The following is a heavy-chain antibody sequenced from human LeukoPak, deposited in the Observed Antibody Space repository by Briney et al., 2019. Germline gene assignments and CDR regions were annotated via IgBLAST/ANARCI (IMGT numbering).Heavy chain of an antibody. CDR3: ARLPTDSSSDHY. CDR2: IYYSGTT. V-gene: IGHV4-59*08. D-gene: IGHD6-6*01. J-gene: IGHJ4*02. Sequence: SETLSLTWTVSGGSMTGSYWSGIRQPPGKGLEWIGYIYYSGTTNYNPSLKSRVTISVDTSKNQFSLKLSSVTAADTAVYYCARLPTDSSSDHYWGQGTMATVSS. CDR1: GGSMTGSY.